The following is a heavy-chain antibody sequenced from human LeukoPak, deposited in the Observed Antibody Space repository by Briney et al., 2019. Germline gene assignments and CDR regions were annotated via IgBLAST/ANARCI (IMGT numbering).Heavy chain of an antibody. CDR2: IKQDGSEK. CDR3: AKVGGFGESVFDY. CDR1: GLTFSSYW. V-gene: IGHV3-7*03. D-gene: IGHD3-10*01. Sequence: AGGSLRLSCAASGLTFSSYWMSWVRQAPGKGLEWVANIKQDGSEKYYVDSVKGRFTISRDNAKNSLYLQMNSLRAEDTAVYYCAKVGGFGESVFDYWGQGTLVTVSS. J-gene: IGHJ4*02.